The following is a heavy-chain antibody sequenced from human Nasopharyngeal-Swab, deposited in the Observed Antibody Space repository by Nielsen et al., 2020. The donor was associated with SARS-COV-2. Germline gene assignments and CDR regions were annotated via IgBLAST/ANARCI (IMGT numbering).Heavy chain of an antibody. CDR1: GFTFSDYY. CDR2: ISSSGSTI. Sequence: GESRKSSCAASGFTFSDYYMSRIRQAPGKGLEWVSYISSSGSTIYYADSVKGRFTISRDNAKNSLYLQMNSLRAEDTAVYYCARYGGIQILTGYFDYWGPGTLVTVSS. D-gene: IGHD3-9*01. V-gene: IGHV3-11*04. J-gene: IGHJ4*02. CDR3: ARYGGIQILTGYFDY.